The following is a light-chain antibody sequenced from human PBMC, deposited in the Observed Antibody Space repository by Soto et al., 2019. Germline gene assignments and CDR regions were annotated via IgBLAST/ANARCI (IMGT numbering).Light chain of an antibody. J-gene: IGLJ6*01. V-gene: IGLV2-14*01. CDR2: EVT. Sequence: QSVLTQPASVSGSPGQSITISCTGTSSDVGDYPYVSWYQQHPGKVPKLIIYEVTNRPSGVSGRFSGSKSENTASLTISGHQAEDEADYYCSSYSRTNTLVFGSGTKLTVL. CDR3: SSYSRTNTLV. CDR1: SSDVGDYPY.